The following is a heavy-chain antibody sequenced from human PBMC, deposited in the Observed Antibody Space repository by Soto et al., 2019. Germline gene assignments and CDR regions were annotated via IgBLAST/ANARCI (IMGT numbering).Heavy chain of an antibody. CDR1: GGTFISYV. J-gene: IGHJ6*02. CDR2: IIPMFNIA. D-gene: IGHD4-4*01. CDR3: ARWPTVSRPTYGMDV. Sequence: SVKVSCKASGGTFISYVYNWVRQAPGQGLEWMGGIIPMFNIANFAQKFQGRITITADESTTTAYMELSSLRSEDTAVYYCARWPTVSRPTYGMDVWGQGTTVTVSS. V-gene: IGHV1-69*13.